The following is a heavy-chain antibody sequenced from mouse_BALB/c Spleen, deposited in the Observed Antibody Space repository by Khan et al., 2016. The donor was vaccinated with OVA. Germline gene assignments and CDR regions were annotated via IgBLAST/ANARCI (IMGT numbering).Heavy chain of an antibody. D-gene: IGHD2-4*01. CDR3: ERRGNDDGRGALFVD. Sequence: VQLQESGPGLVAPSQSLSLTCTVPGLPLDKYSVHWIRQFPGKGLAWLGVIWSAGSTDYNSALISRLPITKDNSRSQVFLKVNSLQPNDTAIYNCERRGNDDGRGALFVDWGEGTLVTVSA. CDR2: IWSAGST. CDR1: GLPLDKYS. J-gene: IGHJ3*01. V-gene: IGHV2-2*02.